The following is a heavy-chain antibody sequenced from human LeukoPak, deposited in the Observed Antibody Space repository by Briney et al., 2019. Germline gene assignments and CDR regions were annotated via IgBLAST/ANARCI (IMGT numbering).Heavy chain of an antibody. V-gene: IGHV3-11*06. Sequence: GGSLRLSCAASGFTFSDYYMSWIRQAPGKGLEWVSYISGSKTYTNYADSVKGRFTISRDNAKNSLYLQMNSLRVEDTAVYYCARGASYCSGGSCSDFWGQGTLVTVSS. CDR1: GFTFSDYY. CDR3: ARGASYCSGGSCSDF. CDR2: ISGSKTYT. J-gene: IGHJ4*02. D-gene: IGHD2-15*01.